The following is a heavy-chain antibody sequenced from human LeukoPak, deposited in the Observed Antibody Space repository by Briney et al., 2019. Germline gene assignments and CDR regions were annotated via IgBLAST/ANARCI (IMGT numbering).Heavy chain of an antibody. J-gene: IGHJ5*02. CDR2: IYHSGST. CDR1: GGSISSGGYS. CDR3: ARAGFYGSGQFDP. V-gene: IGHV4-30-2*01. D-gene: IGHD3-10*01. Sequence: SETLSLTCAVSGGSISSGGYSWSWIRQPPGKGLEWIGYIYHSGSTYYNPSLKSRVTISVDRSKNQFSLKLSSVTAADTAVYYCARAGFYGSGQFDPWGQGTLATVSS.